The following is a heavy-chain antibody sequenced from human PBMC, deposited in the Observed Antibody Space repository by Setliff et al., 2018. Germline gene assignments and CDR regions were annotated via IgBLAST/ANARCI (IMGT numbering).Heavy chain of an antibody. V-gene: IGHV3-9*01. Sequence: GGSLRLSCAASGFTFDDYAMHWVRQAPGKGLEWVSGISWNSGSIGYADSVKGRFTISRDNAKNSLYLQMNSLRAEDTAVYYCARDPKSSSSSWRKENDAFDIWGQGTMVTVS. J-gene: IGHJ3*02. CDR2: ISWNSGSI. D-gene: IGHD6-13*01. CDR1: GFTFDDYA. CDR3: ARDPKSSSSSWRKENDAFDI.